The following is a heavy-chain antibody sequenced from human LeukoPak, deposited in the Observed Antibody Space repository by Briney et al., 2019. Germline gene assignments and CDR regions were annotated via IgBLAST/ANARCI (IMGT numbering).Heavy chain of an antibody. CDR3: ARGTRRSWFDP. CDR2: INHSGST. CDR1: GGSFSGYY. J-gene: IGHJ5*02. Sequence: PSETLSLTCAVYGGSFSGYYWSWIRQPPGKGLEWIGEINHSGSTNYNPSLKSRVTISVDTSKNQFSLKLSSVTAADTAAYYCARGTRRSWFDPWGQGTLVTVSS. V-gene: IGHV4-34*01.